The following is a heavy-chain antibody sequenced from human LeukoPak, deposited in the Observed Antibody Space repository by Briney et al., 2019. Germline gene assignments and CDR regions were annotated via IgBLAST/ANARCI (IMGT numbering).Heavy chain of an antibody. CDR1: GYTFSGYY. J-gene: IGHJ4*02. CDR3: AREITGMIGPTDY. V-gene: IGHV1-2*02. CDR2: INPNSGDT. D-gene: IGHD1-20*01. Sequence: ASVKVSCKASGYTFSGYYVHWVRQAPGQGLEWMGWINPNSGDTNHAQKFQGRVTMTRDTSISTAYMELSRLTSADTAVYYCAREITGMIGPTDYWGQGTLVTVSS.